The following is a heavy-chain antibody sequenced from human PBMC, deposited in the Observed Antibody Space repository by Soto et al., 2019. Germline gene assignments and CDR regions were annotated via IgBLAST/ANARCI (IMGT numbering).Heavy chain of an antibody. D-gene: IGHD4-4*01. CDR1: GFTVSNNY. CDR3: ARNGWGMATVGM. Sequence: VQLVESGGGLVQPGGSLRLSCAASGFTVSNNYMNWFRLAPGKGLEWVSLIYSGGGTYYADSVKGRFTISRDNSKNTLYLQMNSLRAEDTAVYYCARNGWGMATVGMWGPGTLVTVSS. J-gene: IGHJ4*02. V-gene: IGHV3-53*01. CDR2: IYSGGGT.